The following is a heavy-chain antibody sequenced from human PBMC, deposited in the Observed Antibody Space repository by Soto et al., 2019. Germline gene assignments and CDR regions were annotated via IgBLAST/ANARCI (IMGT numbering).Heavy chain of an antibody. CDR2: IYYSGST. CDR1: GGSISSGGYY. Sequence: QVQLQESGPGLVKPSQTLSLTCTVSGGSISSGGYYWSWSRQHPGKGLEWIGYIYYSGSTYYNPTLKSRVTISVDTSKNQFSLKLSSVTAADTAVDYCARDRKSRFDPWGQGTLVTVSS. J-gene: IGHJ5*02. CDR3: ARDRKSRFDP. V-gene: IGHV4-31*03.